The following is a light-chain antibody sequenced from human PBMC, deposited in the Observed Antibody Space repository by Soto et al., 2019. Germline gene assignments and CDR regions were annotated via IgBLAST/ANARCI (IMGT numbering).Light chain of an antibody. J-gene: IGKJ1*01. Sequence: DIQITHSPSPRSGSVGDRVTITCRASQTISSWLAWYQQKPGKAPKLLIYKASTLKSGVPSRFSGSGSGTEFTLTISSLQPDDFATYYCQHYNSYSEAFGQGTKVDIK. V-gene: IGKV1-5*03. CDR3: QHYNSYSEA. CDR2: KAS. CDR1: QTISSW.